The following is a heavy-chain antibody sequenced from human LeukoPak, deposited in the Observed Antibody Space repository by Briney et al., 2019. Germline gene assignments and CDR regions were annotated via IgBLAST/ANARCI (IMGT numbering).Heavy chain of an antibody. V-gene: IGHV1-69*05. J-gene: IGHJ4*02. CDR1: GGTFSSYA. CDR2: IIPIFGTT. CDR3: SSHRVAAPPKFYY. D-gene: IGHD2-15*01. Sequence: SVKVSCKASGGTFSSYAISWVRHAPGPGLEWMGRIIPIFGTTNNAQKFQGRVTITTDESSNTDYIHMSSLRTAATAVCYCSSHRVAAPPKFYYWGQGTLVTVSS.